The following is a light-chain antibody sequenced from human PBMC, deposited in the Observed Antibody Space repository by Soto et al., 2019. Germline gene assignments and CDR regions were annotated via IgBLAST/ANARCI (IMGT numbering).Light chain of an antibody. Sequence: EIVLTQSPATLSLSPGERATLSCRASQSVTSYLAWYQHKPGQAPRLLIYDTSSRATGIPASFSGSGSGTDFTLTISSLEPEDFAVYYCQQRSIWPWTFGQGTKVEIK. CDR2: DTS. CDR3: QQRSIWPWT. J-gene: IGKJ1*01. CDR1: QSVTSY. V-gene: IGKV3-11*01.